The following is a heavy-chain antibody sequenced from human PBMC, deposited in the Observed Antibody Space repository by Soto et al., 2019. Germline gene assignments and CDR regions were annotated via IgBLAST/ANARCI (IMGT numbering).Heavy chain of an antibody. J-gene: IGHJ5*02. CDR1: GGTFSSYA. CDR2: IIPIFGTA. D-gene: IGHD6-19*01. Sequence: SVKVSCKASGGTFSSYAISWVRQAPGQGLEWMGGIIPIFGTANYAQKFQGRVTITADESTSTAYMELSSLRSEDTAVYYCARDRGAVAGTSFDPWGQGTLVTVSS. CDR3: ARDRGAVAGTSFDP. V-gene: IGHV1-69*13.